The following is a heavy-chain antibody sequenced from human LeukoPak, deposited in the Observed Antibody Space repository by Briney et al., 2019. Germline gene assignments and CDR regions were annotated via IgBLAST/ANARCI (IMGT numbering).Heavy chain of an antibody. J-gene: IGHJ6*02. CDR1: GFPFSSYA. CDR2: ISYDGSNK. CDR3: ARDRRLRWSCSACYGMDV. D-gene: IGHD4-23*01. V-gene: IGHV3-30-3*01. Sequence: GGCLRLSCAASGFPFSSYAMHWVRRAPGKGLEWGAVISYDGSNKYYADSVKGRFTISRDNSKNTLYLQMNSLRAEDTAVYYCARDRRLRWSCSACYGMDVWGQGTTVTVSS.